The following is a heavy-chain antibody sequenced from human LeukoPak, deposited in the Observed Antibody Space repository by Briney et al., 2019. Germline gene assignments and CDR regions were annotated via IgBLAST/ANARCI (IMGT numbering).Heavy chain of an antibody. CDR3: AKDARRSSGWFFFDH. CDR2: ISDSGDRT. V-gene: IGHV3-23*01. D-gene: IGHD6-19*01. Sequence: GGSLRLSCAASGFAFSRQDMGWVRQAPGKGLEWVSGISDSGDRTYYADSVRGRFTISRDNSKNTLYLQMNSLRVEDTAVYYCAKDARRSSGWFFFDHWGQGTLVTVSS. J-gene: IGHJ4*02. CDR1: GFAFSRQD.